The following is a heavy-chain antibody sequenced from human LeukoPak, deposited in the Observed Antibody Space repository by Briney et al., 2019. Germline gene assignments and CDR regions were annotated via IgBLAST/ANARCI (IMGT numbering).Heavy chain of an antibody. Sequence: GGSLRLSCAASGFTFHDYAMHWVRQAPGKGLEWVSGISWNSGIIGYADSVKGRFTISRDNAKNSLYLQMNSLRAEDTALYYCAKGVRITMVRGAFDIWGQGTMVTVSS. D-gene: IGHD3-10*01. CDR3: AKGVRITMVRGAFDI. J-gene: IGHJ3*02. CDR2: ISWNSGII. V-gene: IGHV3-9*01. CDR1: GFTFHDYA.